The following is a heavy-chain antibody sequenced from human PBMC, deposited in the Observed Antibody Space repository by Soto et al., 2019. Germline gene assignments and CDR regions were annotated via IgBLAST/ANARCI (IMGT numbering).Heavy chain of an antibody. Sequence: PGGSLRLSCVASGFSFNNAWMNWVRQAPGKGLEWVGRIRSKAVGGTEDYAAPVKGRFTISRDDSKNTLYLQMNSLKTEDTAVYYCTTLGNYYHYHQMDVWGQGTTVTVSS. CDR3: TTLGNYYHYHQMDV. J-gene: IGHJ6*02. CDR1: GFSFNNAW. CDR2: IRSKAVGGTE. V-gene: IGHV3-15*01. D-gene: IGHD3-22*01.